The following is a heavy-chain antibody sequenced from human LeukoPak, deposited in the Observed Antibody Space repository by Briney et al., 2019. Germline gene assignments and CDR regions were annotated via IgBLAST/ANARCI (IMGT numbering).Heavy chain of an antibody. D-gene: IGHD6-19*01. V-gene: IGHV4-4*07. CDR3: ARGSSGWYSIDY. CDR2: IYSSGST. CDR1: GGSISSYY. Sequence: PSETLSLTCTVSGGSISSYYWSWLRQPAGKGLEWIGRIYSSGSTNYNPSLKSRVTMSVDTSKNQFSLNLNSLTAADTAVYYCARGSSGWYSIDYWGQGILVTVSS. J-gene: IGHJ4*02.